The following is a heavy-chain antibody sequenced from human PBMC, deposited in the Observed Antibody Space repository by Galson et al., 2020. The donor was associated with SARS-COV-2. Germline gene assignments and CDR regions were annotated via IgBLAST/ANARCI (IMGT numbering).Heavy chain of an antibody. CDR3: ATAVAVSSGYYSYCGMDV. Sequence: ASVKVSCKVSGYTLTELSMHWVRQAPGKGLEWMGGFDPEDGETIYAQKFQGRVTMTEDTSTDTAYMELSSLRSEDTAVYYCATAVAVSSGYYSYCGMDVWGQGTTVTVSS. D-gene: IGHD3-10*01. CDR1: GYTLTELS. J-gene: IGHJ6*02. V-gene: IGHV1-24*01. CDR2: FDPEDGET.